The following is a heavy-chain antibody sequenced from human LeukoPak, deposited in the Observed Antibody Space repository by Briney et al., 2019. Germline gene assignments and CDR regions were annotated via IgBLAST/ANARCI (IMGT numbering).Heavy chain of an antibody. CDR3: ALDGYNYSLDAFDI. D-gene: IGHD5-24*01. J-gene: IGHJ3*02. CDR2: INPNSGGT. V-gene: IGHV1-2*02. CDR1: GYTFTGYY. Sequence: ASVKVSCKSSGYTFTGYYMHWVRQAPGQGLDWMGWINPNSGGTNYAQKFQGRVTMTRDTSISTAYMELSRLRSDDTAVYYCALDGYNYSLDAFDIWGQGTMVTVSS.